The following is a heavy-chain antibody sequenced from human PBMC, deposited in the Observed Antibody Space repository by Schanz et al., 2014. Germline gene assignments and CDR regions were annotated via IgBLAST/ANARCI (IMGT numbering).Heavy chain of an antibody. J-gene: IGHJ4*02. CDR1: GGTFRSYT. D-gene: IGHD3-10*01. CDR2: ITPTRGKV. V-gene: IGHV1-69*08. Sequence: QVQLVQSGAEVKKPGSSVQVSCKASGGTFRSYTVSWVRQAPGQGLEWMGRITPTRGKVDYAQKLQGRVTITADRSTSTAYMELISLTSEDTAVYYCARDPQYYYGSGRGYWGQGTLVTVST. CDR3: ARDPQYYYGSGRGY.